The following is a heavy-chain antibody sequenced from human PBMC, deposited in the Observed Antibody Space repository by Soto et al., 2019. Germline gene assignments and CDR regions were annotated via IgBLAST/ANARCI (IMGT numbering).Heavy chain of an antibody. CDR2: ISYDGSNK. D-gene: IGHD3-22*01. CDR1: GFTFSSYG. Sequence: AGSLRLSCAASGFTFSSYGMHWVRQAPGKGLEWVAVISYDGSNKYYADSVKGRFTISRDNSKNTLYLQMNSLRAEDTAVYYCAKDRDYYDSSGSLDYWGQGTLVTVSS. V-gene: IGHV3-30*18. J-gene: IGHJ4*02. CDR3: AKDRDYYDSSGSLDY.